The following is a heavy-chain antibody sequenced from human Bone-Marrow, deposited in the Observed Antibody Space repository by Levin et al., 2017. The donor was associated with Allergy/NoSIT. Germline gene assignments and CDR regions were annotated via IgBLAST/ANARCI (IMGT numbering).Heavy chain of an antibody. CDR3: ARLDGYSFDY. CDR1: GGSISSAGYH. J-gene: IGHJ4*02. D-gene: IGHD1-1*01. Sequence: SETLSLTCTVSGGSISSAGYHWTWIRQYPGKGLEWIGYISYRGSTYFNPSLKSRLTMSIATSEQPFSLNLTSVSAADTAIYYCARLDGYSFDYWGQGALVTVSS. CDR2: ISYRGST. V-gene: IGHV4-31*03.